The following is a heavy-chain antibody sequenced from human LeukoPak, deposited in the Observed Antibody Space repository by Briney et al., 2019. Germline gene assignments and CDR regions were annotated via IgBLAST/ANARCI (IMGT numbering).Heavy chain of an antibody. V-gene: IGHV1-2*04. CDR3: ARGGRRGYCSGGSCYEGFDY. CDR1: GYTFTGYY. D-gene: IGHD2-15*01. CDR2: INPNSGGT. Sequence: ASVKVSCKASGYTFTGYYMHWVRQAPGQGLEWMGWINPNSGGTNYAQKLQGWVTMTRDTSISTAYMELSRLRSDDTAVYYCARGGRRGYCSGGSCYEGFDYWGQGTLVTVSS. J-gene: IGHJ4*02.